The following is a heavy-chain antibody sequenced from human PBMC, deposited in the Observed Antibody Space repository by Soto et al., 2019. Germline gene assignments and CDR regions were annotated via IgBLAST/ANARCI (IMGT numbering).Heavy chain of an antibody. CDR3: AGGTIFGDYYYYGRDV. J-gene: IGHJ6*02. D-gene: IGHD3-3*01. V-gene: IGHV4-31*03. CDR1: GGSISSGVYY. Sequence: SETLSLTCTVSGGSISSGVYYWSWIRQHPGKGLEWIGYIYYSGSTYYNPSLKSRVTISVDTSKNQFSLKLSSVTAADTAVYYCAGGTIFGDYYYYGRDVWGQGTTVTV. CDR2: IYYSGST.